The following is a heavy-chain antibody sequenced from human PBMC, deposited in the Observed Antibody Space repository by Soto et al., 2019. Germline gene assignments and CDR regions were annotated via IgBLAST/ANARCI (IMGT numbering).Heavy chain of an antibody. CDR3: ARHIVDTAMVTGGDY. Sequence: QLQLQESGPGLVKPSETLSLTCTVSGGSISSSSYYWGWIRQPPGKGLEWIGSIYYSGSTYYNPSLKSRVTISVDTSKNQFSLKLSSVTAADTAVYYCARHIVDTAMVTGGDYWGQGTLVTVSS. J-gene: IGHJ4*02. CDR2: IYYSGST. D-gene: IGHD5-18*01. CDR1: GGSISSSSYY. V-gene: IGHV4-39*01.